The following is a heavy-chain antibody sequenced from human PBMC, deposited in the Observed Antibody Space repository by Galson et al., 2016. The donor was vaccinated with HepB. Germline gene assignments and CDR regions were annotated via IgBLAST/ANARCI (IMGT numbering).Heavy chain of an antibody. CDR1: GLAFSSHW. CDR3: ARDSGYNEHGGFDN. Sequence: SLRLSCAASGLAFSSHWMHWVRQDLGKGLVWVSRINSDGTISNYADSVKGRFTISRDNSRNTLFLQMSSLRVEDTAVYYCARDSGYNEHGGFDNWGQGTLVTVSS. V-gene: IGHV3-74*01. D-gene: IGHD6-25*01. CDR2: INSDGTIS. J-gene: IGHJ4*02.